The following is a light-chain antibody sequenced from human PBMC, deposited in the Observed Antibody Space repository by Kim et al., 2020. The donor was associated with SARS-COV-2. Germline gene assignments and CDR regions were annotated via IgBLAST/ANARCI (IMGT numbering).Light chain of an antibody. CDR3: QVWDSSSDHVV. CDR1: NIGSKS. Sequence: PGKTAKITCGGNNIGSKSVQCYQQTPGPAPVTVIYYNSDRHSGIPERFSGSNSGNTATLPISRVEAGDEADYYCQVWDSSSDHVVFGGGTQLTVL. J-gene: IGLJ2*01. V-gene: IGLV3-21*04. CDR2: YNS.